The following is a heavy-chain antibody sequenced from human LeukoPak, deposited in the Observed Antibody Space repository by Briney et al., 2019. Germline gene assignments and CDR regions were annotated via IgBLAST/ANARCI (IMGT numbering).Heavy chain of an antibody. D-gene: IGHD6-13*01. CDR2: IIPILGTA. CDR1: GGTFSSYA. J-gene: IGHJ4*02. V-gene: IGHV1-69*11. CDR3: ATNIRSYSSSWGHFDY. Sequence: ASVKVSCKASGGTFSSYAISWVRQAPGQGLEWMGRIIPILGTANYAQKFQGRVTITTDESTSTAYMELSSLRSEDTAVYYCATNIRSYSSSWGHFDYWGQGTLVTVSS.